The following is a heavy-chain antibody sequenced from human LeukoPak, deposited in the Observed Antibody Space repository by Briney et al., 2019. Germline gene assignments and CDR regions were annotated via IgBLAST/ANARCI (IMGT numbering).Heavy chain of an antibody. J-gene: IGHJ4*02. CDR3: ARGPGLTLFYPYFDY. V-gene: IGHV3-21*01. D-gene: IGHD3-16*01. CDR2: IGSSSIHI. Sequence: GGSLRLSCEASGFTFSSYYMNWVRQAPGRGLEWVSSIGSSSIHIYYADSVKGRFTISRDNAKNSLYLQMNSLREEDTAVYYCARGPGLTLFYPYFDYWGQGTLVTVSS. CDR1: GFTFSSYY.